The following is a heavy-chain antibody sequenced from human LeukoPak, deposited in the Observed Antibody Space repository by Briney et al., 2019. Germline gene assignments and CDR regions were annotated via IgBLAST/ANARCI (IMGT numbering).Heavy chain of an antibody. J-gene: IGHJ4*02. CDR3: ARGPPNWGYDY. V-gene: IGHV1-8*01. D-gene: IGHD7-27*01. CDR2: MSPNSGDT. Sequence: ASVTVSFTASGYTFTIYDFNWVRQATGQRPEWMGWMSPNSGDTGYAQKFQDRVTMTKNTSISTAYMELSSLRSDDTAVYYCARGPPNWGYDYWGPGTLVTVSS. CDR1: GYTFTIYD.